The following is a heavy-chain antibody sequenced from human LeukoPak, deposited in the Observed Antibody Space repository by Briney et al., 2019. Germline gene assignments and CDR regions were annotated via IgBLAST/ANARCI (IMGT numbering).Heavy chain of an antibody. J-gene: IGHJ6*02. CDR3: ASSSPDIVVVPAAYYYYGMDV. Sequence: ASVKVSCKASGYTFTSYYMHWVRQAPGQGLEWMGIINPSGGSTSYAQKFQGRVTMTRDTSTSTVYMELSSLRSEDTAVYYCASSSPDIVVVPAAYYYYGMDVWGQGTTVTVSS. CDR1: GYTFTSYY. D-gene: IGHD2-2*01. CDR2: INPSGGST. V-gene: IGHV1-46*01.